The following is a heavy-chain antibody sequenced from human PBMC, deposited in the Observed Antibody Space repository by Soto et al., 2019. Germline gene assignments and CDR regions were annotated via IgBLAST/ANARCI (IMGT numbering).Heavy chain of an antibody. D-gene: IGHD5-18*01. V-gene: IGHV5-10-1*01. CDR2: IDPSDSYT. CDR3: ARLAAMDTLNYYYGMDV. Sequence: PGESLKISCKGSGYSFTSYWISWVRQMPGKGLEWMGRIDPSDSYTNYSPSFQGHVTISADKSISTAYLQWSSLKASDTAMYYCARLAAMDTLNYYYGMDVWGQGTTVTVSS. CDR1: GYSFTSYW. J-gene: IGHJ6*02.